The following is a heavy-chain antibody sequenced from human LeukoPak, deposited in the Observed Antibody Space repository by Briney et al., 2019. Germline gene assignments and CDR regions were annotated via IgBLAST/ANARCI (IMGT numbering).Heavy chain of an antibody. D-gene: IGHD7-27*01. CDR3: ARFSPRAMGNYLDF. CDR1: GGSISSGSYS. CDR2: IYPRGST. J-gene: IGHJ4*02. Sequence: SQTLSLTCTVSGGSISSGSYSWSWIRQPPGKGLEWIGYIYPRGSTYYNPSLKSRVILSLDKSANQFSLNLSSVTAADTAVYYCARFSPRAMGNYLDFWGQGTLVTVSS. V-gene: IGHV4-30-2*01.